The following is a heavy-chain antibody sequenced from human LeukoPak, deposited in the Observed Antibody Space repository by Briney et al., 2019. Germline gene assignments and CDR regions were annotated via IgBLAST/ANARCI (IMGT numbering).Heavy chain of an antibody. CDR3: AKDYSASYFQPTSFDY. Sequence: GGSLRLSCAASGFTFSSYGMHWVRQAPGKGLEWVAFIRYDGSNKYYADSVKGRFTISRDNSKNTLYLQMNSLRAEDTAVYYCAKDYSASYFQPTSFDYWGQGTLVTVSS. J-gene: IGHJ4*02. CDR1: GFTFSSYG. D-gene: IGHD1-26*01. CDR2: IRYDGSNK. V-gene: IGHV3-30*02.